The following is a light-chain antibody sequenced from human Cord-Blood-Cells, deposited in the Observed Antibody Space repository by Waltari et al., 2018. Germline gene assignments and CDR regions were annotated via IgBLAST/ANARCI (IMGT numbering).Light chain of an antibody. CDR2: EVS. Sequence: QSALTQPASGSGSPGQSVPISCTGTSRDVGGYNYVSWYQQHPGKAPKLMIYEVSNRPSGVSNRFSGSKSGNTASLTISGLQAEDEADYYCSSYTSSSTLVFGGGTKLTVL. V-gene: IGLV2-14*01. CDR3: SSYTSSSTLV. CDR1: SRDVGGYNY. J-gene: IGLJ3*02.